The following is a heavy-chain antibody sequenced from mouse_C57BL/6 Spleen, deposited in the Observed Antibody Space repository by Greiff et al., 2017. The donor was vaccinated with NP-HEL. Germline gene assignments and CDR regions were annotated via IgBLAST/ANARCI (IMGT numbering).Heavy chain of an antibody. J-gene: IGHJ3*01. CDR2: INPNNGGT. D-gene: IGHD2-3*01. Sequence: EVQLQQSGPELVKPGASVKISCKASGYTFTDYYMNWVKQSHGKSLEWIGNINPNNGGTSYNQKFKGKATLTVDKSSSTAYRELRSLTSEDSAVYYCAEGGWLLPAWFAYWGQGTLVTVSA. V-gene: IGHV1-26*01. CDR3: AEGGWLLPAWFAY. CDR1: GYTFTDYY.